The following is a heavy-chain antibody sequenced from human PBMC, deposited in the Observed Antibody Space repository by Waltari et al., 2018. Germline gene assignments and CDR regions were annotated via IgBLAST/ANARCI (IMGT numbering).Heavy chain of an antibody. CDR1: GGSISSHY. CDR2: IYYSGST. J-gene: IGHJ4*02. CDR3: ARGGYSGYDPPSY. V-gene: IGHV4-59*11. Sequence: QVQLQESGPGLVKPSETLSLTCTVSGGSISSHYWRWIRQPPGKGLEWIGYIYYSGSTNYNPSLKSRVTISVDTSKNQFSLKLSSVTAADTAVYYCARGGYSGYDPPSYWGQGTLVTVSS. D-gene: IGHD5-12*01.